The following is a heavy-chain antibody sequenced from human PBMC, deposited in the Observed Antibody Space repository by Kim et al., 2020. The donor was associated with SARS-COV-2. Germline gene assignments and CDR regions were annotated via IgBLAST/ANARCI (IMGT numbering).Heavy chain of an antibody. Sequence: GESLKISCKGSGYSFTSYWIGWVRQMPGKGLEWMGIIYPGDSDTRYSPSFQGQVTISADKSISTAYLQWSSLKASDTAMYYCARQGITKYYYYYGMDVWGQGTTVTVSS. V-gene: IGHV5-51*01. CDR2: IYPGDSDT. CDR3: ARQGITKYYYYYGMDV. J-gene: IGHJ6*02. CDR1: GYSFTSYW. D-gene: IGHD3-10*01.